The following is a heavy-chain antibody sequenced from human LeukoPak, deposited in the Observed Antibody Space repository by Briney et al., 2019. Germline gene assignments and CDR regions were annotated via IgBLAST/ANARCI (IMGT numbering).Heavy chain of an antibody. D-gene: IGHD3-22*01. Sequence: ASVKVSCKASGCTFTGYYMHWVRQAPGQGLEWMGWINPNSGGTNYAQKFQGWVTMTRDTSISTAYMELSRLRSDDTAVYYCATGRYYYDSSAAFDYWGQGTLVTVSS. CDR3: ATGRYYYDSSAAFDY. CDR1: GCTFTGYY. CDR2: INPNSGGT. V-gene: IGHV1-2*04. J-gene: IGHJ4*02.